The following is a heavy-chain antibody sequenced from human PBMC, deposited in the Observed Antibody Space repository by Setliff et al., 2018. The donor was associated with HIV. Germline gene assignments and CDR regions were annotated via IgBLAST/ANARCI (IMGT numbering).Heavy chain of an antibody. CDR3: ATYNWNLIVGY. V-gene: IGHV1-18*01. D-gene: IGHD1-20*01. J-gene: IGHJ4*02. CDR1: GFTLRRHG. Sequence: ASVKVSCKASGFTLRRHGISWVRQAPGQGLEWMGWISAYNGNTNYAQKFRGRVTLTTDTSTSTAYMELRSLRSDDTAVYYCATYNWNLIVGYWGQGTLVTVSS. CDR2: ISAYNGNT.